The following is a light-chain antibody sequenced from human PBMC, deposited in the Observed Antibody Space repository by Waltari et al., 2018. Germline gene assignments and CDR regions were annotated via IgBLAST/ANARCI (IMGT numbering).Light chain of an antibody. J-gene: IGLJ2*01. CDR3: GTWDNTLSAV. CDR1: TPNIGNNY. CDR2: GND. V-gene: IGLV1-51*02. Sequence: QSVLTQPPSVSAAPGQKVSISCSGSTPNIGNNYVSWYQQLPGEAPKVLIYGNDKRTTGIPDRFSGSKSGTSATLDITGLQTGDEAVYYCGTWDNTLSAVFGGGTKVTVL.